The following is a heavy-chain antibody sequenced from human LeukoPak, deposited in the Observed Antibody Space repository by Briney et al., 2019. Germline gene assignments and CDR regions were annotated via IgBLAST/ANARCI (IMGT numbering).Heavy chain of an antibody. CDR1: GGTFSSYA. V-gene: IGHV1-69*05. CDR3: AREGSGYQLNWFDP. CDR2: IIPIFGTA. J-gene: IGHJ5*02. Sequence: ASVKVSCEASGGTFSSYAISWVRQAPGQGLEWMGRIIPIFGTANYAQKFQGRVTITTDESTSTAYMELSSLRSEDTAVYYCAREGSGYQLNWFDPWGQGTLVTVSS. D-gene: IGHD3-22*01.